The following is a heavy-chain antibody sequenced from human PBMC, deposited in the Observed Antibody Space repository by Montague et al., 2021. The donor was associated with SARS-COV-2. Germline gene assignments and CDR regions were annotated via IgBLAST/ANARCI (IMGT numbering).Heavy chain of an antibody. CDR3: AREVRYYYDSSGPGAFDI. D-gene: IGHD3-22*01. CDR1: GGSISSYY. CDR2: IYYSGRT. V-gene: IGHV4-59*01. J-gene: IGHJ3*02. Sequence: SETLSLTCTVSGGSISSYYWSWIRQPPGKGLEWIGYIYYSGRTNYNPSLKSGVTISVDTSKNQFSLKLSSVTAADTAVYYCAREVRYYYDSSGPGAFDIWGQGTMVTVSS.